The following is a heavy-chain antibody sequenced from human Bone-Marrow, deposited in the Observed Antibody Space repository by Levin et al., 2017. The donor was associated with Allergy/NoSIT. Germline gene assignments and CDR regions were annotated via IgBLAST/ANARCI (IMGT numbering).Heavy chain of an antibody. CDR2: IKEDGSAK. J-gene: IGHJ4*02. V-gene: IGHV3-7*01. CDR1: GFTFSHHW. Sequence: AGGSLRLSCEASGFTFSHHWTSWVRQAPGKGLEWVANIKEDGSAKFYADSVKGRFTISRDNAKNSVYLQMNSLRAEDTAVYYCAKASDSPATDWGQGTLVTVSS. D-gene: IGHD2-21*02. CDR3: AKASDSPATD.